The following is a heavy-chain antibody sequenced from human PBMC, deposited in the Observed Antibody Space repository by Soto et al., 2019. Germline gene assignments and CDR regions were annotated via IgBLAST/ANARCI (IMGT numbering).Heavy chain of an antibody. CDR2: IYYSGST. CDR3: ARHSGGRGPNASNSPYKEVRNQHRPGGSFFDY. D-gene: IGHD3-16*01. V-gene: IGHV4-59*08. Sequence: SETLSLTCTVSGGSISSYYWSWIRQPPGKGLEWIGYIYYSGSTNYNPSLKSRVTISVDTSKNQFSLKLSSVTAADTAVYYCARHSGGRGPNASNSPYKEVRNQHRPGGSFFDYWGQGTLVTVSS. J-gene: IGHJ4*02. CDR1: GGSISSYY.